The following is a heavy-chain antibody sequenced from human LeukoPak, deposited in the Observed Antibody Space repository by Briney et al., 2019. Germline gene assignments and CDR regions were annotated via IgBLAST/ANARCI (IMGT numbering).Heavy chain of an antibody. J-gene: IGHJ3*02. CDR3: ARPRGGAFDI. Sequence: SETLSLTCTVSGGSIGSTTYYWAWIRQPPGKGLEWIGSIYYSGSTNYNPSLKSRVTMSVDTSKNQFSLKLSSVTAADTAVYYCARPRGGAFDIWGQGTMVTVSS. D-gene: IGHD1-26*01. CDR2: IYYSGST. CDR1: GGSIGSTTYY. V-gene: IGHV4-39*07.